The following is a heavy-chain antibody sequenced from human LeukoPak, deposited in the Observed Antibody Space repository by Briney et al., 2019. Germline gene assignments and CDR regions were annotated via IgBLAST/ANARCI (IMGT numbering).Heavy chain of an antibody. CDR2: IRSKANSYAT. CDR1: GFTFSGSA. D-gene: IGHD3-22*01. J-gene: IGHJ4*02. V-gene: IGHV3-73*01. Sequence: GGSLRLSCAASGFTFSGSAMHWVRQASGKGLEWVGRIRSKANSYATAYAASVKGRFTISRDDSKNTAYLQMNSLKTEDTAVYYCTRHPSYYDSSGYYSDFDYWGLGTLVTVSS. CDR3: TRHPSYYDSSGYYSDFDY.